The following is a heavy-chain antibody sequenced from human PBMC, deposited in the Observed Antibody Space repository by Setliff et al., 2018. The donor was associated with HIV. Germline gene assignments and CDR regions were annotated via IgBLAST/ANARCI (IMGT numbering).Heavy chain of an antibody. CDR2: IYYSGST. J-gene: IGHJ3*02. D-gene: IGHD1-7*01. V-gene: IGHV4-39*01. CDR1: GGSISSSSYY. CDR3: ARTDPTRNWNYDI. Sequence: SETLSLTCTVSGGSISSSSYYWGWIRQPPGKGLEWIGSIYYSGSTYYNPSLKSRVTISVDTSKNQFSLKLSSVTAADTAVYYCARTDPTRNWNYDIWGQGTMVTV.